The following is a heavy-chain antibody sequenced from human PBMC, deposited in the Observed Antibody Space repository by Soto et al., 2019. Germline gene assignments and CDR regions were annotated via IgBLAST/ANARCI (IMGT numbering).Heavy chain of an antibody. CDR2: INSDGSST. V-gene: IGHV3-74*01. D-gene: IGHD3-3*01. CDR3: ARDFYDFWSGYYGYYGMDV. CDR1: GFTFSSYW. Sequence: PGGSLRLSCAASGFTFSSYWMHWVRQAPGKGLVWVSRINSDGSSTSYADSVKGRFTISRDNAKNTLYLQMNSLRAEDTAVYYCARDFYDFWSGYYGYYGMDVWGQGTTVTVSS. J-gene: IGHJ6*02.